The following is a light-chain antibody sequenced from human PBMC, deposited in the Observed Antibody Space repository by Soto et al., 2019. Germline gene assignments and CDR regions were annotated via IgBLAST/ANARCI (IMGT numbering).Light chain of an antibody. CDR1: QSISSY. Sequence: DIQITQSPSSLSASVRDRVTITYPARQSISSYLNWYQQTPGKAPKLLIYAASSLQSGVPSRFSGSGSGTDFTLTISSLQPEDFATYYCQQSYSTPPTFGQGTRLEIK. V-gene: IGKV1-39*01. CDR2: AAS. CDR3: QQSYSTPPT. J-gene: IGKJ5*01.